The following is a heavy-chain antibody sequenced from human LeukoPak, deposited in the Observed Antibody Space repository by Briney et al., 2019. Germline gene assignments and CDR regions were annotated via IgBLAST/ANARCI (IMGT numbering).Heavy chain of an antibody. J-gene: IGHJ3*02. CDR2: INWNGGST. CDR1: GFTFDDYG. CDR3: AKKKHCGGDCYAFDI. V-gene: IGHV3-20*04. D-gene: IGHD2-21*02. Sequence: PGGSLRLSCAASGFTFDDYGMSWVRPAPGKGLEWVSGINWNGGSTGYADSVKGRFTISRDKAKNSLYLQMNSLRAEDTALYFCAKKKHCGGDCYAFDIWGQGTMVTVSS.